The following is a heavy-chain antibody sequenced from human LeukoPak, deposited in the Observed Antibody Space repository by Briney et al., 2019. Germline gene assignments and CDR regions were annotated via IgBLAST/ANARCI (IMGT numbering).Heavy chain of an antibody. Sequence: SETLSLTCTVSGGSMSSYYWAWVRQTPGNGLQWIGCIYNSGNTKYNPALTGRVTIPVDTSKNQFSLRLGFVTAADTGVYYCARVKGEWDLYFDYWGQGTLVTVSS. CDR3: ARVKGEWDLYFDY. J-gene: IGHJ4*02. CDR1: GGSMSSYY. D-gene: IGHD3-16*01. CDR2: IYNSGNT. V-gene: IGHV4-59*01.